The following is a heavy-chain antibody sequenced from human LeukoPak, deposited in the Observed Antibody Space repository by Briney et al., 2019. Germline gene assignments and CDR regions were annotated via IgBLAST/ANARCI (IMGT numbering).Heavy chain of an antibody. Sequence: GGSLRLSCAASGFNFSSYAMSWVRQAPGKGLEWVSAISGSGGSTYYADSVKGRFTISRDNSKNTLYLQMNSLRAEDTAVYYCAKATIVATIFDYWGQGTLVTVSS. CDR3: AKATIVATIFDY. CDR1: GFNFSSYA. V-gene: IGHV3-23*01. D-gene: IGHD5-12*01. CDR2: ISGSGGST. J-gene: IGHJ4*02.